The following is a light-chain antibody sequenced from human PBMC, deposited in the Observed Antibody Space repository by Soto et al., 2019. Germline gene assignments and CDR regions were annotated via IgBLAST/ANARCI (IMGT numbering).Light chain of an antibody. CDR2: GAS. J-gene: IGKJ4*01. CDR1: QSVSSN. Sequence: EIVMTQSPATLSVPPGERATLSCRASQSVSSNLGWYQQKPGQSPRLLIYGASTRATGIPVRFSGSGSGTEFTLTISSLQSEDFAIYYCQQYDNWPLTFGGGTKVDIK. CDR3: QQYDNWPLT. V-gene: IGKV3D-15*01.